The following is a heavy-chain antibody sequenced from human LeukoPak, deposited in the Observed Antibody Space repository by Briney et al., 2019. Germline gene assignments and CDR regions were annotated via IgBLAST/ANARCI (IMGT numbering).Heavy chain of an antibody. J-gene: IGHJ5*02. CDR1: GGSISSGSYD. CDR2: IYTSGST. D-gene: IGHD3-16*01. Sequence: SQTLSLTCTVSGGSISSGSYDWSWIRQPAGKGLEWIGRIYTSGSTNYNPSLKSRVTISVDTSKNQFSLKLSSVTAADTAVYYCARERAMGYNWFDPWGQGTLVTVSS. V-gene: IGHV4-61*02. CDR3: ARERAMGYNWFDP.